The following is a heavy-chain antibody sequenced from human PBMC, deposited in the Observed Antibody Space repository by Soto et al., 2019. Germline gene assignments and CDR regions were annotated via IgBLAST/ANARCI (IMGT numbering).Heavy chain of an antibody. J-gene: IGHJ6*02. CDR3: AGAARLPEYYYYGMDV. D-gene: IGHD6-6*01. V-gene: IGHV2-5*01. CDR2: IYWNDDK. CDR1: GFSLSTSGVG. Sequence: SGPTLVNPTQTLTLTCTFSGFSLSTSGVGVGWIRQPPGKALEWLALIYWNDDKRYSPSLKSRLTITKDTSKNQVVLTMTNMDPVDTATYYCAGAARLPEYYYYGMDVWGQGTKVTVSS.